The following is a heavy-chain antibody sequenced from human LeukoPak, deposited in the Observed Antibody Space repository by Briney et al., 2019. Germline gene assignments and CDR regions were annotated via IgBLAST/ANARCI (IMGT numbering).Heavy chain of an antibody. V-gene: IGHV4-61*08. D-gene: IGHD1-26*01. CDR2: IYYGGST. J-gene: IGHJ4*02. Sequence: PSETLSLTCTVSGGSFSSGGYYWSWIRQPPGKGPEWIGYIYYGGSTNYNPSLKSRVTISVDTSKNQFSLKLSSVTAADTAVYYCARGASPDPFYWGQGTLVTVSS. CDR3: ARGASPDPFY. CDR1: GGSFSSGGYY.